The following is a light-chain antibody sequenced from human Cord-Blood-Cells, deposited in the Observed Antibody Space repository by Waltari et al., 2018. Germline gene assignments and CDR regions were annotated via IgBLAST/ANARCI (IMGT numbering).Light chain of an antibody. Sequence: QSALTQPASVSGSPGPSTTTPCTGTSSDFGSYNLVSWYQQHPGKAPKLMIYEGSRRPSGVSNRFSGSKSGNTASLTISGLQAEDEADYYCCSYAGSSTDVVFGGGTKLTVL. V-gene: IGLV2-23*01. J-gene: IGLJ2*01. CDR3: CSYAGSSTDVV. CDR2: EGS. CDR1: SSDFGSYNL.